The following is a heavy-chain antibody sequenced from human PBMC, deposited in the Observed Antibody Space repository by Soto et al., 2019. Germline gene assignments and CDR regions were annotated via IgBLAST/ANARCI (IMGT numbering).Heavy chain of an antibody. CDR1: GFQISCSS. V-gene: IGHV3-48*02. CDR3: ARDDYDSSGYDGMDV. CDR2: ISASGRKT. D-gene: IGHD3-22*01. J-gene: IGHJ6*01. Sequence: GGSLRLSCSAFGFQISCSSMNLVRQAPGRGLEWVAYISASGRKTLYTDSVNGRLTVSRDNAKNSIYLQMSGLRDEDMAVYYWARDDYDSSGYDGMDVCGKRTNVTVSS.